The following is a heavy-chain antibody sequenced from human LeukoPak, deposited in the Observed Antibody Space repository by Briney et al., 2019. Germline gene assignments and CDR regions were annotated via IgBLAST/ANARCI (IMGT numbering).Heavy chain of an antibody. CDR1: GFTFDDYG. D-gene: IGHD2-2*01. J-gene: IGHJ4*02. V-gene: IGHV3-20*04. CDR2: INWNGGST. Sequence: GGSLRLSCAVSGFTFDDYGMSWVRQAPGKGLEWVSGINWNGGSTGYADSVKGRFTISRDNAKNSLYLQMNSLRAEDTALYYCARTRKRYQLLPGGDYWGQGTLVTVSS. CDR3: ARTRKRYQLLPGGDY.